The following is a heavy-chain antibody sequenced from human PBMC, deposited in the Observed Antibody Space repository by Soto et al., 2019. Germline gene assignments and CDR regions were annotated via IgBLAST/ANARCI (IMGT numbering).Heavy chain of an antibody. CDR3: AREYYYGMDV. J-gene: IGHJ6*02. V-gene: IGHV3-11*05. Sequence: PGGSLRLSCAASGFTFSDYYMTWIRQAPGKGLEWVSYITGSSDYTNYADSVKGRFTISRDNVKNSLYLQMNSLRAEDTAVYYCAREYYYGMDVWGQGTTFTVSS. CDR1: GFTFSDYY. CDR2: ITGSSDYT.